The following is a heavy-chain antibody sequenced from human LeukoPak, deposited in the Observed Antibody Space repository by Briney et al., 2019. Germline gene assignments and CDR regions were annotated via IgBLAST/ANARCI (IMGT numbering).Heavy chain of an antibody. CDR1: GFTVSSNY. CDR3: ARGRRAAAGRGFFDY. CDR2: IYSGGST. V-gene: IGHV3-66*01. Sequence: GGCLRLSCAASGFTVSSNYMSWVRQAPGKGLEWVSVIYSGGSTYYADSVKGRFTISRDNSKNTLYLQMNSLRAEDTAVYYCARGRRAAAGRGFFDYWGQGTLVTVSS. D-gene: IGHD6-13*01. J-gene: IGHJ4*02.